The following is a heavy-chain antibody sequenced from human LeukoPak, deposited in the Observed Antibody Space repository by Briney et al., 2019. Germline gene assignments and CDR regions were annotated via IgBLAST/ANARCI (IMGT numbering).Heavy chain of an antibody. CDR2: ISGSGGST. D-gene: IGHD3-3*01. CDR1: GFTFSSYA. J-gene: IGHJ4*02. Sequence: GGPLRLSCAASGFTFSSYAMSWVRQAPGKGLEWVSAISGSGGSTYYADSVKGRFTISRDNSKNTLYLQMNSLRAEDTAVYYCASTLTYYDFWSGYPVDYWGQGTLVTVSS. CDR3: ASTLTYYDFWSGYPVDY. V-gene: IGHV3-23*01.